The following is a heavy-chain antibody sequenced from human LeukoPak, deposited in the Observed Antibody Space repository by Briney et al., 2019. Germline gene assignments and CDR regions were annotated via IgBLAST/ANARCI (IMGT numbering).Heavy chain of an antibody. CDR1: GGSISIYY. V-gene: IGHV4-59*01. CDR2: IYYSGNT. Sequence: SETLSLTCTVSGGSISIYYWSWIRQPSGKGLEWIGYIYYSGNTNYNPSLKSRVTISVDTSKNQFSLTLSSVTAADTAVYYCARLTTVTPRTAFDIWGQGTLVTVSS. D-gene: IGHD4-17*01. J-gene: IGHJ3*02. CDR3: ARLTTVTPRTAFDI.